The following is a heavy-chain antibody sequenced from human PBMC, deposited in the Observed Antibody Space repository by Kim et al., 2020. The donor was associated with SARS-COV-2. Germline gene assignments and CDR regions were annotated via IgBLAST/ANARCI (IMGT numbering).Heavy chain of an antibody. V-gene: IGHV4-34*01. CDR2: INHSGST. CDR3: ARGTTWYSSSWSIGNYYYYYMDV. J-gene: IGHJ6*03. CDR1: GGSFSGYY. D-gene: IGHD6-13*01. Sequence: SETLSLTCAVYGGSFSGYYWSWIRQPPGKGLEWIGEINHSGSTNYNPSLKSRVTISVDTSKNQFSLKLSSVTAADTAVYYCARGTTWYSSSWSIGNYYYYYMDVWGKGTTVTVSS.